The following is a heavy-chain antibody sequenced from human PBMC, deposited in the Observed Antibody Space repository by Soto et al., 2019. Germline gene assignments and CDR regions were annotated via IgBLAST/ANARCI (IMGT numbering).Heavy chain of an antibody. D-gene: IGHD6-19*01. CDR3: ASIYSSGWAYYYYYGMDV. J-gene: IGHJ6*02. Sequence: TVSTYSMDWVRQAPWKSLEWVSSISSSSSYIYYADSVKGRFTISRDNAKNSLYLQMNSLRAEDTAVYYCASIYSSGWAYYYYYGMDVWGQGTTVTVSS. V-gene: IGHV3-21*01. CDR2: ISSSSSYI. CDR1: TVSTYS.